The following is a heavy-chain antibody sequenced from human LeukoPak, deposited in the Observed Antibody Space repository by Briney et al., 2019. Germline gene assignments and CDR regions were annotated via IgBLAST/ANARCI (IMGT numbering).Heavy chain of an antibody. Sequence: GGSLRLSCAASGFTFSSYAMHWVRQAPGKGLEWVAVISYDGSNKYYADSVKGRFTISRDNSKNTLYLQMNSLRAEDTAVYYCARVQSGYDSIDWFDPWGQGTLVTVSS. CDR1: GFTFSSYA. J-gene: IGHJ5*02. CDR3: ARVQSGYDSIDWFDP. CDR2: ISYDGSNK. V-gene: IGHV3-30-3*01. D-gene: IGHD5-12*01.